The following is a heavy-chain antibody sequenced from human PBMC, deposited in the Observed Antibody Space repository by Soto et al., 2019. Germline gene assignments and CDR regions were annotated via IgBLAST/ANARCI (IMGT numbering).Heavy chain of an antibody. V-gene: IGHV3-23*01. J-gene: IGHJ4*02. CDR3: AKDSRICSGGSCYVVYFDY. D-gene: IGHD2-15*01. CDR2: ISGSGGST. CDR1: GFTFSSYA. Sequence: GGSLRLSCAASGFTFSSYAMSWVRQAPGKGLEWVSAISGSGGSTYYADSVKGRFTISRDNSKNTLYLQMNSLRAEDTAVYYCAKDSRICSGGSCYVVYFDYWGQGTLVTVSS.